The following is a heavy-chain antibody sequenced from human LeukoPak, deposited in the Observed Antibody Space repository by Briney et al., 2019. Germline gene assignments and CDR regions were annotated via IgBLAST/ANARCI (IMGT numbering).Heavy chain of an antibody. CDR2: INHSGST. Sequence: SETLSLTCAVYGGSFSGYYWSWIRQPPGKGLERIGEINHSGSTNYNPSLKSRVTISVDTSKNQFSLKLSSVTAADTAVYYCARGVPDYGDPRLFDPWGQGTLVTVSS. D-gene: IGHD4-17*01. J-gene: IGHJ5*02. CDR1: GGSFSGYY. V-gene: IGHV4-34*01. CDR3: ARGVPDYGDPRLFDP.